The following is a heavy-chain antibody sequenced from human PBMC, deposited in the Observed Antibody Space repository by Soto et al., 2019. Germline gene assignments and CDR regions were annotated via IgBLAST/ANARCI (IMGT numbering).Heavy chain of an antibody. J-gene: IGHJ5*02. Sequence: ASVKVSCKASGYTFTSYGISWVRQAPGQGLEWMGWISAYNGNTNYAQKLQGRVTMTTDTSTSTAYMELRSLRSDDTAVYYCARNGIGYCSSTSCYPTGWFDPWGQGTLVTVSS. CDR1: GYTFTSYG. CDR2: ISAYNGNT. V-gene: IGHV1-18*01. CDR3: ARNGIGYCSSTSCYPTGWFDP. D-gene: IGHD2-2*01.